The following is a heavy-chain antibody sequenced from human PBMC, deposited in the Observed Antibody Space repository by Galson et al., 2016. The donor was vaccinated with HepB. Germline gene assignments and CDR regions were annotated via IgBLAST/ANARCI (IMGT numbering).Heavy chain of an antibody. CDR1: GFTYDTYA. CDR3: AKVAPPYDNSGYYYFDH. J-gene: IGHJ4*02. V-gene: IGHV3-23*01. D-gene: IGHD3-22*01. CDR2: ISRTGEYT. Sequence: SLRLSCAASGFTYDTYALSWVRQAPRKGLEWVSSISRTGEYTYYADSVRGRFVISRDNSKNTLYLEVDSLRAEDAALYYCAKVAPPYDNSGYYYFDHWGQGTLVTVSS.